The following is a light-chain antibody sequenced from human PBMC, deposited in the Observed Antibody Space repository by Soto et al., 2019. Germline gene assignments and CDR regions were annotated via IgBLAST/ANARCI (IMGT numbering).Light chain of an antibody. CDR2: GAS. J-gene: IGKJ1*01. Sequence: EIVMTQSPATLSVSPGERATLSCRASQALRSNLAWYQQKPGQAPRLLIFGASTRATGIPARFSGSGSGTDFTLIISSLQSEDFALYYCQHYNDWPLTFGQGTKVEIK. CDR1: QALRSN. V-gene: IGKV3-15*01. CDR3: QHYNDWPLT.